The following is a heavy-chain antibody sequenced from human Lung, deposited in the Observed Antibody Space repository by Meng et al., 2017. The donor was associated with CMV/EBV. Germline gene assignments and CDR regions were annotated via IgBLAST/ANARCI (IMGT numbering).Heavy chain of an antibody. J-gene: IGHJ6*02. V-gene: IGHV3-48*03. CDR3: ARKLAGVLTGYWPSDYGMDV. CDR2: ISTSGSTI. D-gene: IGHD3-9*01. Sequence: SLNISCVASDSTFRSYEMSWVREAPGKGLGWVSSISTSGSTIYYAESAKGRFTVSSDNAENSLYLQMNSLRAEDTALYYCARKLAGVLTGYWPSDYGMDVWGQGXTVTVSS. CDR1: DSTFRSYE.